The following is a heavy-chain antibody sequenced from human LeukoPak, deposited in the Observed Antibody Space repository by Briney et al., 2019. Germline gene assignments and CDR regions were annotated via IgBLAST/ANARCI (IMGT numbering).Heavy chain of an antibody. Sequence: SETLSLTCAVYGGSFSGYYWSWIRQHPGKGLEWIGYIYYSGSTYCNPSLKSRVTISKDTSKNQFSLKLTSVTVADTAVYYCARVPPYGSSHFDWGQGTLVTVSS. CDR2: IYYSGST. V-gene: IGHV4-31*11. CDR1: GGSFSGYY. J-gene: IGHJ4*02. CDR3: ARVPPYGSSHFD. D-gene: IGHD6-13*01.